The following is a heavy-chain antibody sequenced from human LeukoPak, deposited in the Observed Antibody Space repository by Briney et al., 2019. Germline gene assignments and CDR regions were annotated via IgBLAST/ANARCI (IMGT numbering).Heavy chain of an antibody. CDR3: ARNGPTRGWFDP. V-gene: IGHV1-46*01. CDR1: GYTFTSYY. Sequence: ASVKVSFKASGYTFTSYYMHWVRQAPGQGLEWMGIINPSGGSTSYAQKFQGRVTMTRDTSTSTVYMELSSLRSEDTAVYYCARNGPTRGWFDPWGQGTLVTVSS. CDR2: INPSGGST. D-gene: IGHD2-8*01. J-gene: IGHJ5*02.